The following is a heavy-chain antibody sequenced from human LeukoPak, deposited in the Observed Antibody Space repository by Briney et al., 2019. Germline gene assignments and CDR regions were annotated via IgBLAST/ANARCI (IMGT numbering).Heavy chain of an antibody. Sequence: PSETLSLTCAVYGGSFSRYSWSWIRQPPGKGLEWMGEINHSGSTNYNPSLKGRVTISVDTSKNQFSLKLRSVTAADTAVYYCARVVGKYSSSWYYWGQGTLVTVSS. CDR1: GGSFSRYS. CDR3: ARVVGKYSSSWYY. D-gene: IGHD6-13*01. V-gene: IGHV4-34*01. CDR2: INHSGST. J-gene: IGHJ4*02.